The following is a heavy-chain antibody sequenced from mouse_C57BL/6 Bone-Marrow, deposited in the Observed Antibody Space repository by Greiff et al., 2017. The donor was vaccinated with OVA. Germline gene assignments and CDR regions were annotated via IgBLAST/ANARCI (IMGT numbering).Heavy chain of an antibody. CDR3: ASLYYGNYGYFDY. CDR1: GYSFTGYY. D-gene: IGHD2-1*01. J-gene: IGHJ2*01. V-gene: IGHV1-43*01. Sequence: EVQLQQSGPELVKPGASVKISCKASGYSFTGYYMHWVKQSSEKSLEWIGEINPSTGGTSYNQKFKGKATLTVDKSSSTAYMQLKSLTSEDSAVYYCASLYYGNYGYFDYWGQGTTLTVSS. CDR2: INPSTGGT.